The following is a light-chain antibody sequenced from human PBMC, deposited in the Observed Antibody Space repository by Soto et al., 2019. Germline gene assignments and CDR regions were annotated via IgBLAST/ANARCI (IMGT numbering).Light chain of an antibody. CDR3: MQALQTPWT. V-gene: IGKV2-28*01. CDR1: QRLLHDNGYYY. J-gene: IGKJ1*01. Sequence: DIVMTQSPPSLPVTPGEPASISCRSSQRLLHDNGYYYLDWYLQKPGQSPQLLIYLVSNRASGVPDRFSGSGSGTDFTLKISRVEAEDVGVYYCMQALQTPWTFDQGTKVEIK. CDR2: LVS.